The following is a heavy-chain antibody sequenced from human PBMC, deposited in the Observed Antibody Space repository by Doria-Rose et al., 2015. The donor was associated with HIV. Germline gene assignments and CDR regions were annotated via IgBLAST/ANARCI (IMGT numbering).Heavy chain of an antibody. V-gene: IGHV2-26*01. CDR3: ARIKSSRWYHKYYFDF. CDR2: IFSDDER. Sequence: QVTLKESGPVLVKPTETLTLTCTVSGGSLSSPGMGVSWLRQPPGKALEWLANIFSDDERSYKTSLKSRLTISRGTSKSQVVLTMTDMDPVDTATYYCARIKSSRWYHKYYFDFWGQGTLVIVSA. J-gene: IGHJ4*02. D-gene: IGHD6-13*01. CDR1: GGSLSSPGMG.